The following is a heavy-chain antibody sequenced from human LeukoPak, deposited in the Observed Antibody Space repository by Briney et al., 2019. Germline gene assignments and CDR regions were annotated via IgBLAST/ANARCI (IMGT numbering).Heavy chain of an antibody. V-gene: IGHV3-23*01. CDR1: GFTFSSYA. CDR2: ISGSGGST. Sequence: GGSLRLSCAAFGFTFSSYAMSWVRQAPGKGLEWVSAISGSGGSTYYADSVKGRFTISRDNSKNTLYLQMNSLRAEDTAVYYCAKVTTMIVVVINPYFDYWGQGTLVTVSS. J-gene: IGHJ4*02. CDR3: AKVTTMIVVVINPYFDY. D-gene: IGHD3-22*01.